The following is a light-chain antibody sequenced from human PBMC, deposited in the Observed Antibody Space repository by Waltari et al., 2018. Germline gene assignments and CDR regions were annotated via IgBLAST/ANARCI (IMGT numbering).Light chain of an antibody. J-gene: IGKJ2*01. CDR3: MQNIHMPYT. Sequence: VLTQCHPSLSVTPGQPDPIPCKFSRSLLHSDEKTYLYWYLKRPGQAPQPLIYEVSNRFSGVPERFSGSGSGTDFTLKISRVEAEDVGVLYCMQNIHMPYTFGQGTRLEI. CDR1: RSLLHSDEKTY. CDR2: EVS. V-gene: IGKV2D-29*01.